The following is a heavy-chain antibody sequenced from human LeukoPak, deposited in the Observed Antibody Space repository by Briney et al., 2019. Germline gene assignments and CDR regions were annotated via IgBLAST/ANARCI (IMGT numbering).Heavy chain of an antibody. J-gene: IGHJ4*02. CDR1: GVTFSSYG. Sequence: PGRSLRLSCAASGVTFSSYGMHWVRQAPGKGLEWVAVISYDGSNKYYADSVKGRFTISRDNSKNTLYLRMNSLRAEGTAVYYCARDQEGYYGSGSHFDYWGQGTLVTVSS. CDR2: ISYDGSNK. CDR3: ARDQEGYYGSGSHFDY. V-gene: IGHV3-30*03. D-gene: IGHD3-10*01.